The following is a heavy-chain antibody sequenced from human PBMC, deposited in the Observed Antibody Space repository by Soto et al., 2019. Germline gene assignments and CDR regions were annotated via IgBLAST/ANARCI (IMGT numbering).Heavy chain of an antibody. Sequence: GGSLRLSCAASGVPFSSYSMNWVRQAPGKGLEWVSVISGSGDSTYYADSVKGRFTISRDNSKNTLYLQMNSLRAEDTAVYYCTKPSSGWADSFDYWGQGTLVTVSS. CDR1: GVPFSSYS. J-gene: IGHJ4*02. D-gene: IGHD6-19*01. CDR3: TKPSSGWADSFDY. CDR2: ISGSGDST. V-gene: IGHV3-23*01.